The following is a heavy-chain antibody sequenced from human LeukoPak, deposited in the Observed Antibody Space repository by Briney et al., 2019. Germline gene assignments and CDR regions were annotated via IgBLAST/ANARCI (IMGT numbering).Heavy chain of an antibody. V-gene: IGHV1-69*13. CDR3: ARDVGLRLGELSLYYFDY. J-gene: IGHJ4*02. CDR1: GGTFSSYA. CDR2: IIPIFGTA. Sequence: SVKVSCRASGGTFSSYAISWVRQAPGQGLEWMGGIIPIFGTANYAQKFQGRVTITADESTSTAYMELSNLRSEDTAVYYCARDVGLRLGELSLYYFDYWGQGTLVTVSS. D-gene: IGHD3-16*02.